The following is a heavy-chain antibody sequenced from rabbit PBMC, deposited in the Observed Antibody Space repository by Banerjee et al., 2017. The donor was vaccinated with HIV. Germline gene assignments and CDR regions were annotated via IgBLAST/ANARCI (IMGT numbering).Heavy chain of an antibody. CDR2: INSNTGNT. J-gene: IGHJ4*01. Sequence: QEQLEESGGDLVKPEGSLTLTCTASGFSFSNKYVMCWVRQAPGKGLEWIACINSNTGNTVYASWAKGRFTISKTSWTTVTLQMTSLTAADTATYFCARGDTMTLVSFYFTLWGPGTLVTVS. V-gene: IGHV1S45*01. CDR3: ARGDTMTLVSFYFTL. CDR1: GFSFSNKYV. D-gene: IGHD2-1*01.